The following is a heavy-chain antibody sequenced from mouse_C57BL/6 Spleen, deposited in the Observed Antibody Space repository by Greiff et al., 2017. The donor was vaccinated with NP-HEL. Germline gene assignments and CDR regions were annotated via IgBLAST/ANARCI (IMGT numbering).Heavy chain of an antibody. CDR3: ARNYYGSSYPYFDY. CDR2: IHPNSGST. J-gene: IGHJ2*01. D-gene: IGHD1-1*01. Sequence: QVQLQQPGAELVKPGASVKLSCKASGYTFTSYWMHWVKQRPGQGLEWIGMIHPNSGSTNYNEKFKSKATLTVDKSSSTAYMQLSSLTSEDSAVYYCARNYYGSSYPYFDYWGKGTTLTVAS. V-gene: IGHV1-64*01. CDR1: GYTFTSYW.